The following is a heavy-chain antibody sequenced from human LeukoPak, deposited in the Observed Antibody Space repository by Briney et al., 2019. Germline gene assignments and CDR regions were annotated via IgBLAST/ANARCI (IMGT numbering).Heavy chain of an antibody. CDR3: ARESYEYDSSGYYFPFDS. Sequence: ASVKVSCKASGYTFTGYYIRWVRQAPGQGLEWMGSINPNNGGTKYAQNFQGRVTMTRDTSITTAYMGLSSLRSDDTAVYYCARESYEYDSSGYYFPFDSWGQGTLVTVSS. D-gene: IGHD3-22*01. J-gene: IGHJ4*02. CDR2: INPNNGGT. V-gene: IGHV1-2*02. CDR1: GYTFTGYY.